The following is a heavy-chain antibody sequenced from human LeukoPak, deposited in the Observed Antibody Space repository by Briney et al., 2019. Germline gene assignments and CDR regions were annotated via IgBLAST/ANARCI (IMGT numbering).Heavy chain of an antibody. CDR1: GFIFSRYW. CDR2: INSDGSST. J-gene: IGHJ4*02. Sequence: GGSLRLSCAASGFIFSRYWMNWVRQAPGKGPVWVSRINSDGSSTSHADSVKGRFTISRDNAKNTLYLQMNSLRAEDTAVYYCARDPRYCGGDCYTFDYWGQGTLVTVSS. D-gene: IGHD2-21*02. V-gene: IGHV3-74*01. CDR3: ARDPRYCGGDCYTFDY.